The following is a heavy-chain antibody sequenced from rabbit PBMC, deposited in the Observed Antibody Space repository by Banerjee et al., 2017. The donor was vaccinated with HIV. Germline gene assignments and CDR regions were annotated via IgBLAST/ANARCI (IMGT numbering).Heavy chain of an antibody. CDR1: GFSFSSSYW. CDR3: ARAGYAGYGYADSFNL. J-gene: IGHJ4*01. CDR2: SDPILSST. V-gene: IGHV1S45*01. Sequence: QEQLKETGGGLVQPGGSLTLTCTASGFSFSSSYWICWVRQAPGKGLEWIGYSDPILSSTHYANWVNGRFTISSHNAQNTLYLQLSSLTGADTATYFCARAGYAGYGYADSFNLWGPGTLVTVS. D-gene: IGHD6-1*01.